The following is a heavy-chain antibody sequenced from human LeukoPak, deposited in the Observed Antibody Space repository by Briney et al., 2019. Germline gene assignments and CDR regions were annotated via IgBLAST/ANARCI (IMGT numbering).Heavy chain of an antibody. V-gene: IGHV3-7*01. D-gene: IGHD1-26*01. CDR3: ARGSYSGNDYYFDY. CDR1: GFTFSRNW. CDR2: IKKDGSEK. Sequence: GSLRLSCAASGFTFSRNWMSWVRQAPGKGLEWVANIKKDGSEKYYVDFVKGRFTISRDNAKNSVYLQMNSLRAEDTALYFCARGSYSGNDYYFDYWGQGTLVTVSS. J-gene: IGHJ4*02.